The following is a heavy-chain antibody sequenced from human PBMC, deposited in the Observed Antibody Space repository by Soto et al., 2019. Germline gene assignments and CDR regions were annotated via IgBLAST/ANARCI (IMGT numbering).Heavy chain of an antibody. CDR3: ARERYCSGGSCSHTNWFDP. Sequence: SQTLSLTCAISGDSVSSNSAAWNWIRQSPSRGLEWLGRTYYRSKWYNDYAVSVKSRITINPDTSKNQFSLQLNSVTPEDTAVYYCARERYCSGGSCSHTNWFDPRGQGTLVTVLL. D-gene: IGHD2-15*01. CDR2: TYYRSKWYN. V-gene: IGHV6-1*01. CDR1: GDSVSSNSAA. J-gene: IGHJ5*02.